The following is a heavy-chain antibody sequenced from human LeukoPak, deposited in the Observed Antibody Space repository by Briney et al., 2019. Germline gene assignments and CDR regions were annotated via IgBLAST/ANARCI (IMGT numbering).Heavy chain of an antibody. J-gene: IGHJ5*02. V-gene: IGHV4-38-2*02. CDR1: GYSISGGYC. CDR2: IYHSGST. CDR3: AREEQLYAQGWFDP. Sequence: SETLSLTCTVSGYSISGGYCWGWIRQPPGKGLEWIGSIYHSGSTYYNPSLKSRVTISVDTSKNQFSLKLSSVTAADTAVYYCAREEQLYAQGWFDPWGQGTLVTVSS. D-gene: IGHD6-6*01.